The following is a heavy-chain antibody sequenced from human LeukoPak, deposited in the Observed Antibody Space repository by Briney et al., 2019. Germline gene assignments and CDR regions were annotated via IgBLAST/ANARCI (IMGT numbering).Heavy chain of an antibody. CDR2: ISSSSRYI. CDR3: ARDAYGDRFFDY. Sequence: GGSLRLSCAASGFXFSVYSMNWVRQAPGKGLQWVSSISSSSRYIYYADSVRGRFTISRDNAKNSLYLQMNSLRAEDTAVYYCARDAYGDRFFDYWGQGTLVTVSS. CDR1: GFXFSVYS. V-gene: IGHV3-21*01. D-gene: IGHD4-17*01. J-gene: IGHJ4*02.